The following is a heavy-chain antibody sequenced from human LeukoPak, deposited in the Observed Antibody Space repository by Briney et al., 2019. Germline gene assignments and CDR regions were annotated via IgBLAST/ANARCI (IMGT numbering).Heavy chain of an antibody. Sequence: PSETLSLTCTVSAGSISGYYWSWIRQPPGKGLEWIGYIYYYGSTNYNPSLRSRVAISLDTSKNQFSLTLSSVTVADTAVYYCALGYYPNYWGQGTLVTVSS. CDR1: AGSISGYY. CDR3: ALGYYPNY. CDR2: IYYYGST. V-gene: IGHV4-59*01. J-gene: IGHJ4*02. D-gene: IGHD3-22*01.